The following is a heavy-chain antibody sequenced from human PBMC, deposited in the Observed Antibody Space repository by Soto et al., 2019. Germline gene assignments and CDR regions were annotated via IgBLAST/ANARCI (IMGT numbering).Heavy chain of an antibody. CDR3: ARVWGWSGDY. Sequence: QVQLQASGPGLVKPSETLSLTCTVSGGSIRSYYWSWVRQPPGKGLEWIGVIYYRGSTTYHPYLESRVTISVDTSMRRFSLKLSSATAADAAVDYCARVWGWSGDYWGQGTLVTVSS. D-gene: IGHD3-16*01. J-gene: IGHJ4*02. V-gene: IGHV4-59*08. CDR2: IYYRGST. CDR1: GGSIRSYY.